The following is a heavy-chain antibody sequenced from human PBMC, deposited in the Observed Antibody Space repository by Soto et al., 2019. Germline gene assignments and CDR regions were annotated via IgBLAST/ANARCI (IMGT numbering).Heavy chain of an antibody. CDR1: DGSISSSSYY. Sequence: SETLSLTCTVSDGSISSSSYYWSWIRQPPGKGLEWIGSIYYSGSTYYNPSLKSRVTISVDTSKNQFSLKLSSVTAADTAVYYCARSGYYDSSGYNDYWGQGTLVTVSS. CDR3: ARSGYYDSSGYNDY. D-gene: IGHD3-22*01. CDR2: IYYSGST. V-gene: IGHV4-39*01. J-gene: IGHJ4*02.